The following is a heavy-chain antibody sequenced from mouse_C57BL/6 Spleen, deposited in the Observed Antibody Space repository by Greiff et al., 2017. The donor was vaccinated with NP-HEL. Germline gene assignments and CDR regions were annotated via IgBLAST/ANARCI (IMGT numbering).Heavy chain of an antibody. Sequence: VQLQQPGAELVRPGTSVKLSCKASGYTFTSYWMHWVKQRPGQGLEWIGVIDPSDSYTNYNQKFKGKATLTVDTSSSTAYMQLSSLTSEDSAVYYCARRGSSPYYFDYWGQGTTLTVSS. CDR3: ARRGSSPYYFDY. CDR2: IDPSDSYT. V-gene: IGHV1-59*01. J-gene: IGHJ2*01. CDR1: GYTFTSYW. D-gene: IGHD1-1*01.